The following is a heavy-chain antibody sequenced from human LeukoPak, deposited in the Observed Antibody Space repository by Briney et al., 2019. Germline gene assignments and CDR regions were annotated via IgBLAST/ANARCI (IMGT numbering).Heavy chain of an antibody. CDR3: ARGGGLGYSGGWYLYYFDY. CDR1: GASFSGYY. J-gene: IGHJ4*02. D-gene: IGHD6-19*01. Sequence: SETLSLTCAVYGASFSGYYWSWIRQPPGKGLEWIGEINHSGSTNYNPSLKSRVTISVDTSKNQFSLKLSSVTAADTAVYYCARGGGLGYSGGWYLYYFDYWGQGTLVTVSS. V-gene: IGHV4-34*01. CDR2: INHSGST.